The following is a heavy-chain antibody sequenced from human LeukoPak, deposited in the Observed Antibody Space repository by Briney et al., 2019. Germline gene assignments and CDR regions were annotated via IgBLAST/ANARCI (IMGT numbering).Heavy chain of an antibody. Sequence: PSETLSLTCTVSGGSINSYYWSWIRQPPGKGLEWIGSIYHSGSTNYNPSLKSRVTISVDTSKNQFSLKLSSVTAADTAVYYCARDFANDFWSGDRAFDIWGQGTMVTVSS. V-gene: IGHV4-59*01. CDR3: ARDFANDFWSGDRAFDI. D-gene: IGHD3-3*01. CDR2: IYHSGST. J-gene: IGHJ3*02. CDR1: GGSINSYY.